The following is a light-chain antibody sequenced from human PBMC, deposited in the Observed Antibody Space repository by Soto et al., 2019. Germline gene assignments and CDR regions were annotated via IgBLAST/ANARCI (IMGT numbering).Light chain of an antibody. CDR3: QAWDSSTNVV. J-gene: IGLJ2*01. Sequence: SYELTQPPSVSVSPGQTTSITCSGDELGNKYAFWYQQKPGQSPVLVIYQDIKRPSGIPERFSGSNSGNTATLTISGTQAMDEADYYCQAWDSSTNVVFGGGTKLTVL. CDR1: ELGNKY. V-gene: IGLV3-1*01. CDR2: QDI.